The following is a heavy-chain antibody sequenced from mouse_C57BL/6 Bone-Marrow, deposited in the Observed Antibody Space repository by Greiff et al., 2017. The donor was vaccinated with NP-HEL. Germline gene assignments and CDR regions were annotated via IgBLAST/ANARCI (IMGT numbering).Heavy chain of an antibody. J-gene: IGHJ1*03. V-gene: IGHV1-55*01. Sequence: QVQLQQPGAELVKPGASVKMSCKASGYTFTSYWITWVKQRPGQGLEWIGDIYPGSGSTNYNEKFKSKATLTVDTSSSTAYMQLSSLTSEASAVSSFARGIYYDYDGYFDVWGTGTTLTVSS. CDR3: ARGIYYDYDGYFDV. CDR2: IYPGSGST. D-gene: IGHD2-4*01. CDR1: GYTFTSYW.